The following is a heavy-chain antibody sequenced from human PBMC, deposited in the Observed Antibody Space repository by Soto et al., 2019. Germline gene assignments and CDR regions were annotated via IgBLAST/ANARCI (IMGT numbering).Heavy chain of an antibody. Sequence: QVQLVQSGAEVKKPGASVKVSCQASGYTFTGYYLHWVRQAPGQGLEWMGWVNPNRDGSNSAQRFQGRVTMTRDTSVNTAYMELNSLRSDDTAVYYCAREGMATIGYGLDIWGQGTMLTVSS. CDR3: AREGMATIGYGLDI. V-gene: IGHV1-2*02. CDR1: GYTFTGYY. CDR2: VNPNRDGS. D-gene: IGHD5-12*01. J-gene: IGHJ3*02.